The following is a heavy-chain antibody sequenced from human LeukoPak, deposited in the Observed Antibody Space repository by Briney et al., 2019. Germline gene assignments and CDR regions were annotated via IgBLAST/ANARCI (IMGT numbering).Heavy chain of an antibody. CDR1: GYTFTGKF. CDR2: IDPNSGGT. J-gene: IGHJ4*02. Sequence: GASVKVSCKASGYTFTGKFIHWVRQAPGQGLEWMGWIDPNSGGTDYAQKFRGRVTMTRDTSTSTAYMDLSSLISDDTAVYYCARDREGLAYFDYWGQGTLVTASS. V-gene: IGHV1-2*02. CDR3: ARDREGLAYFDY. D-gene: IGHD3/OR15-3a*01.